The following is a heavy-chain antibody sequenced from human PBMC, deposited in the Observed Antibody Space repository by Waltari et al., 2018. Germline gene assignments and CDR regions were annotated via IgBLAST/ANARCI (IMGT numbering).Heavy chain of an antibody. Sequence: QLQLQESGPGLVKPSETLSLTCTVSGGSISSSSYYWGWIRQPPGKGLEWIGSIYYSGSTCYNPSLKGRVTISVDTSKNQFSLKLSSVTAADTAVYYCARGSSITMIVVVISAFDIWGQGTMVTVSS. V-gene: IGHV4-39*01. CDR2: IYYSGST. CDR1: GGSISSSSYY. D-gene: IGHD3-22*01. CDR3: ARGSSITMIVVVISAFDI. J-gene: IGHJ3*02.